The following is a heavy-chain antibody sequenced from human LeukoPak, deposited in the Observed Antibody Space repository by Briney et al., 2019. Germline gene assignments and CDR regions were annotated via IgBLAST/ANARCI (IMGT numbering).Heavy chain of an antibody. V-gene: IGHV1-2*04. Sequence: GASVKVSCKASGYTFTGYYMHWVRQAPGQGLEWMGWINPNSGGTDYAQKFQGWVTMTRDTSISTAYMELSRLRSDDTAVYYCAKAAYPTTEGAFDIWAKGQWSPSLQ. D-gene: IGHD4-17*01. J-gene: IGHJ3*02. CDR1: GYTFTGYY. CDR3: AKAAYPTTEGAFDI. CDR2: INPNSGGT.